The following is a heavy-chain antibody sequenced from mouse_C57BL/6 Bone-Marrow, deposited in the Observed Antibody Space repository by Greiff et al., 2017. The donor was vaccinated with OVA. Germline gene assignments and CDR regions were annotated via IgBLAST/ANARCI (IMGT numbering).Heavy chain of an antibody. CDR3: ARHTTTVVSYWYFDV. D-gene: IGHD1-1*01. J-gene: IGHJ1*03. CDR2: ISNGGGST. V-gene: IGHV5-12*01. Sequence: EVHLVESGGGLVQPGGSLKLSCAASGFTFSDYYMYWVRQTPEKRLEWVAYISNGGGSTYYPDTVKGRFTISRDNAKNTLYLQMSRLKSEDTAMYYCARHTTTVVSYWYFDVWGTGTTVTVSS. CDR1: GFTFSDYY.